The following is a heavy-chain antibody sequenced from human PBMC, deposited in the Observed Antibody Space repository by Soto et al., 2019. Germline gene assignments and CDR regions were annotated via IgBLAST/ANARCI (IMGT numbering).Heavy chain of an antibody. CDR1: GFTSRSFT. D-gene: IGHD6-13*01. V-gene: IGHV3-21*01. J-gene: IGHJ5*02. CDR2: ISSNSAYI. Sequence: GGSLRLSCAASGFTSRSFTMNRVRQAPGKGLEWVSTISSNSAYIYYTDALRGRFTISRDNAKNSLHLQMNSLRAEDTAVYYCTRDASRDSSARGWFDPWGPGTLVTVSS. CDR3: TRDASRDSSARGWFDP.